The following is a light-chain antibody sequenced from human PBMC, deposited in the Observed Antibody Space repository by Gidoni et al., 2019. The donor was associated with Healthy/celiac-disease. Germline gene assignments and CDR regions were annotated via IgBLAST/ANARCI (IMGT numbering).Light chain of an antibody. J-gene: IGKJ3*01. CDR1: QSVSSY. CDR2: DAS. V-gene: IGKV3-11*01. Sequence: EIVFTQSPATLSLSPGERATLSCRASQSVSSYLAWYQQKPGQAPRLLIYDASNRATGIPARCSGSGSGTDFTLTISSLEPEDFAVYYCQQRSNWPPVFTFGPGTKVEIK. CDR3: QQRSNWPPVFT.